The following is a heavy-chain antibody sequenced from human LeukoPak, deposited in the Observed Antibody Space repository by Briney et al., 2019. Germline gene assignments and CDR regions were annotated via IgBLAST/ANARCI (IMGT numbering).Heavy chain of an antibody. CDR1: GGSFSGYY. V-gene: IGHV4-34*01. CDR3: ARVGYCSNGVCYASTY. D-gene: IGHD2-8*01. CDR2: INHSGST. J-gene: IGHJ4*02. Sequence: SETLSLTCAVYGGSFSGYYWSWIRQPPGKGLEWIGEINHSGSTNYNPSLKSRVTISVDTSKNQFSLKLSSVTAADTAVYYCARVGYCSNGVCYASTYWGQGTLVTVSS.